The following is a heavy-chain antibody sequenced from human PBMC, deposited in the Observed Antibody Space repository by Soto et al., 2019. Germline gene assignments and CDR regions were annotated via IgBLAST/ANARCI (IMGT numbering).Heavy chain of an antibody. Sequence: DVQLVKSGGGLIQPGGSLRLSCAASGITATNGHMNWVRQAPGKGLEWVSVIYSDDNKNYADAVKGRFTIARDTTKNTVYLQRTRLRAKYTAVYYLARDCNCYKYFDFWGQGSLVTVSS. J-gene: IGHJ4*02. CDR1: GITATNGH. V-gene: IGHV3-53*01. CDR2: IYSDDNK. D-gene: IGHD1-20*01. CDR3: ARDCNCYKYFDF.